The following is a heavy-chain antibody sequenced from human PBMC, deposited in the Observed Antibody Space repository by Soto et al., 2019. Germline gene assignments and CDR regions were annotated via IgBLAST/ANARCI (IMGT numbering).Heavy chain of an antibody. V-gene: IGHV3-53*01. CDR1: GLNVSGNY. J-gene: IGHJ6*01. D-gene: IGHD1-1*01. Sequence: GGSLRLSCAASGLNVSGNYMSWGRQAPGKGLEWVSVIYSGGSTYYADSVKGRFTISRDSSKNTLYLQMNSQRAEETAVYYCERDLGTFWRQGIPVTVSS. CDR2: IYSGGST. CDR3: ERDLGTF.